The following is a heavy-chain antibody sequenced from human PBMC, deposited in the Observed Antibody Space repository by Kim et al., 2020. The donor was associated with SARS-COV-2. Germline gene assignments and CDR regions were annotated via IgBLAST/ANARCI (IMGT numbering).Heavy chain of an antibody. CDR1: GFTFSSYS. CDR3: ARDVGGRYYDSSGYWYFDY. Sequence: GGSLRLSCAASGFTFSSYSMNWVRQAPGKGLEWVSSISSSSSYIYYADSVKGRFTISRDNAKNSLYLQMNSLRAEDTAVYYCARDVGGRYYDSSGYWYFDYWGQGTLVTVSS. CDR2: ISSSSSYI. J-gene: IGHJ4*02. D-gene: IGHD3-22*01. V-gene: IGHV3-21*01.